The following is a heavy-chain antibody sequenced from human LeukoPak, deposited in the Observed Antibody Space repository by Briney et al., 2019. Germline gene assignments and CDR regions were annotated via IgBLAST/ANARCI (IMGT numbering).Heavy chain of an antibody. CDR3: VRSRGSIADY. Sequence: SQTLSLTCAISGDSVSINSAAWNWIRQSPSRGLEWLGRTYYRSKWFNDYAVSVTSRITGNPDTSKNQFSLQLNSVTPEDTAVSYCVRSRGSIADYSGQGTLVTASS. V-gene: IGHV6-1*01. J-gene: IGHJ4*02. CDR1: GDSVSINSAA. D-gene: IGHD1-26*01. CDR2: TYYRSKWFN.